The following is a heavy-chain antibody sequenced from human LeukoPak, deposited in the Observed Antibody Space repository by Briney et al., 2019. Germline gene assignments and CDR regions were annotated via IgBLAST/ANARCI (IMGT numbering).Heavy chain of an antibody. D-gene: IGHD3-16*02. CDR1: GFTFSSYA. CDR3: AKQTFTFGGVIVIPFFDY. Sequence: GGPLRLSCAASGFTFSSYAMSWVRQAPGKGLEWVSAISGSGGSTYYADSVKGRFTISRDNSKNTLYLQMNSLRAEDTAVYYCAKQTFTFGGVIVIPFFDYWGQGTLVTVSS. J-gene: IGHJ4*02. V-gene: IGHV3-23*01. CDR2: ISGSGGST.